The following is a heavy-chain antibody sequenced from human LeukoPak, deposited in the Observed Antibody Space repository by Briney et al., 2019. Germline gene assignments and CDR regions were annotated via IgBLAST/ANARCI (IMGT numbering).Heavy chain of an antibody. D-gene: IGHD3-10*01. J-gene: IGHJ4*02. CDR3: AKDVYYGSGSYSYYFDY. CDR2: INRDGSST. V-gene: IGHV3-74*01. CDR1: GFTFSSYW. Sequence: GGSLTLSCAASGFTFSSYWMHWVSHAPGKGLVWVSRINRDGSSTSYADSVKGRLTISRDNAKNTLYLQMYSLRAEETAVYYCAKDVYYGSGSYSYYFDYWGQGTLATVSP.